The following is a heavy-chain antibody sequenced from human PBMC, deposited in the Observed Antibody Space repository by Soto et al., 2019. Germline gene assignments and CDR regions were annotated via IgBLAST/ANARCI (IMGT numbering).Heavy chain of an antibody. D-gene: IGHD3-16*01. CDR2: FYYSGST. CDR3: ARALSGGYDYIWGSSSLAHDAFDI. V-gene: IGHV4-39*07. J-gene: IGHJ3*02. Sequence: SETLSLTCTVSGGSISSSSYYWGWIRQPPGKGLEWIGSFYYSGSTNYNPSLKSRVTISVDTSKNQFSLKLSSVTAADTAVYYCARALSGGYDYIWGSSSLAHDAFDIWGQGTMVTVSS. CDR1: GGSISSSSYY.